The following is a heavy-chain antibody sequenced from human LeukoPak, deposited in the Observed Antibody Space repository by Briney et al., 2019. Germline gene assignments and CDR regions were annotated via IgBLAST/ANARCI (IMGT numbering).Heavy chain of an antibody. V-gene: IGHV4-61*02. D-gene: IGHD3-3*01. CDR1: GGSINSGSYY. CDR2: IYTSGST. Sequence: PSETLSLTCTVSGGSINSGSYYWSWIRQPAGKGLEWIGRIYTSGSTNYNPSLKSRVTMSVDTSKNQFSLKLSPVTAADTAVYYCARGQGIIPLYYMDVWGKGTTVTISS. CDR3: ARGQGIIPLYYMDV. J-gene: IGHJ6*03.